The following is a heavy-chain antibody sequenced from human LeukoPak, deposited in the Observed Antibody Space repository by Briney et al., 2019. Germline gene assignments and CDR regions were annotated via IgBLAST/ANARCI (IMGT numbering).Heavy chain of an antibody. Sequence: GGSLRLSCAASGYTLYNHAVTWVRQAPGEGLEWVSRFSHYGASTHYAHSVKRRFTIPRDNPKNTVSVQMDRLRAEDRAVYFCAKYGSGQLGLLGWYFDFWGRGTLVSVSS. CDR1: GYTLYNHA. CDR2: FSHYGAST. D-gene: IGHD6-19*01. V-gene: IGHV3-23*01. J-gene: IGHJ2*01. CDR3: AKYGSGQLGLLGWYFDF.